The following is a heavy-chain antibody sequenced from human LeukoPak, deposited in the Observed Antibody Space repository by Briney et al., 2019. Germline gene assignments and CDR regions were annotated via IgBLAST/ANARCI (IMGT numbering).Heavy chain of an antibody. Sequence: GESLKISCKGSGYTFTSYWIGWVRQMPGKGLEWMGIIYPGDSDTRYSPSFQGQVTISADKSISTAYLQWSSLKASDTAIYYCAREYSSSWYGYFDLWGRGTLVTVSS. CDR2: IYPGDSDT. CDR1: GYTFTSYW. CDR3: AREYSSSWYGYFDL. D-gene: IGHD6-13*01. V-gene: IGHV5-51*01. J-gene: IGHJ2*01.